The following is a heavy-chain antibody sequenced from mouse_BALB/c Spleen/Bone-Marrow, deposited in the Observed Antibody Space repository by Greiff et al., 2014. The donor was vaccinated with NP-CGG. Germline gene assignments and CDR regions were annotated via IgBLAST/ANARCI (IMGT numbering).Heavy chain of an antibody. Sequence: DVQLQESGPELVKPGTSMKISCKASGYSFTGYTMNWVKQSHGKNLEWIGLINPYNGGTSYNQKFKGKATLTVDKSSSTAYMELLSLTSEDSAVYYCARGVYYYGSSYPFAYWGQGTLVTVSA. V-gene: IGHV1-18*01. CDR1: GYSFTGYT. D-gene: IGHD1-1*01. CDR2: INPYNGGT. J-gene: IGHJ3*01. CDR3: ARGVYYYGSSYPFAY.